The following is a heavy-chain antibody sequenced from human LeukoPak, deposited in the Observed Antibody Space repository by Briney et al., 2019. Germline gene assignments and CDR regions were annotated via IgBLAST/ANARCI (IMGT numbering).Heavy chain of an antibody. Sequence: GGSLRLSCAASGFTFSDYYMSWIRQAPGKGLEWVSYISSSGSTIYYADSVKGRFTISRDNAKNSLYLQMNSLRAEDTAVYYCARGGWGVLVATPDEEYYFDYWGQGTLVTVSS. V-gene: IGHV3-11*01. CDR3: ARGGWGVLVATPDEEYYFDY. J-gene: IGHJ4*02. CDR2: ISSSGSTI. D-gene: IGHD5-12*01. CDR1: GFTFSDYY.